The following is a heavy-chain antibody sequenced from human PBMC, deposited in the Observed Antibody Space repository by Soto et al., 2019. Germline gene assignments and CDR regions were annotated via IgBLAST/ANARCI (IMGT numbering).Heavy chain of an antibody. V-gene: IGHV3-21*01. CDR3: ARDREEQWLDFDY. CDR2: IGSNSGYK. CDR1: GFIFNTYS. J-gene: IGHJ4*02. Sequence: GGSLRLSCAASGFIFNTYSVNWVRQAPGKGLEWVSSIGSNSGYKYYADSVKGRFTISRDNARNSVYLQMNSLRAEDTAVYYCARDREEQWLDFDYWGQGTLVTVSS. D-gene: IGHD6-19*01.